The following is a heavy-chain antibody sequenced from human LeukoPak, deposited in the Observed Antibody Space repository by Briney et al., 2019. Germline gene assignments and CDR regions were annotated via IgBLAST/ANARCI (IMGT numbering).Heavy chain of an antibody. Sequence: GESLKISCTGSGESSTDYWIGWVRQMPGKGLEWMGIIYPGDSDTRYSPSFQGQVTISADKSISTAYLQWSSLKASDTAMYYCARQTTTVTTGGSYYYYYMDVWGKGTTVTISS. V-gene: IGHV5-51*01. D-gene: IGHD4-17*01. J-gene: IGHJ6*03. CDR1: GESSTDYW. CDR3: ARQTTTVTTGGSYYYYYMDV. CDR2: IYPGDSDT.